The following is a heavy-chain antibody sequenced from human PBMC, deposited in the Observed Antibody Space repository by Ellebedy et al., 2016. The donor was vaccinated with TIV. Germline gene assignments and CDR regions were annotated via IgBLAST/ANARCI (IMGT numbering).Heavy chain of an antibody. V-gene: IGHV3-30*07. CDR3: ARDPGSEYGMDV. D-gene: IGHD2-15*01. Sequence: GESLKISCAASGFTFSAYAMHWVRQAPGKGLEWVAVISYDGTYKYDAESVKGRLTISRDDAKNSLSLQMNSLSAGDTALYYCARDPGSEYGMDVWGQGTMVTVSS. CDR2: ISYDGTYK. CDR1: GFTFSAYA. J-gene: IGHJ6*02.